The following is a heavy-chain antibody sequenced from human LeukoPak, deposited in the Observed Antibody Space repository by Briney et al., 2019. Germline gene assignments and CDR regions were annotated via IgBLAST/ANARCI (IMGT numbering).Heavy chain of an antibody. V-gene: IGHV3-48*04. CDR1: GFTFSSYS. J-gene: IGHJ4*02. CDR2: ISSDSSTI. CDR3: ARDRPQDY. Sequence: PGGSLRLSCAASGFTFSSYSLNWVRQAPGRGLEWVSYISSDSSTIYYADSVKGRFTISRDDAKNSLYLQMISLKADDTAVYYCARDRPQDYWGQGTLVTVSS.